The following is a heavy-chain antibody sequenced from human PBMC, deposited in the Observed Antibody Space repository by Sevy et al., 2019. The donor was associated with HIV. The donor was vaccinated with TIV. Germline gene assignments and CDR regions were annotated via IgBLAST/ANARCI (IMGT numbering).Heavy chain of an antibody. V-gene: IGHV4-39*01. D-gene: IGHD2-8*01. Sequence: SETLSLTCTVSGGSISSSSYYWGWIRQPPGKGLEWIGSIYYSGSTYYNPSLKSRVTISVDTSKNQFSLKLSSVPAADTAVYYCARNVGYCTNGVCYRGVFDYWGLGTLVTVSS. CDR2: IYYSGST. CDR1: GGSISSSSYY. CDR3: ARNVGYCTNGVCYRGVFDY. J-gene: IGHJ4*02.